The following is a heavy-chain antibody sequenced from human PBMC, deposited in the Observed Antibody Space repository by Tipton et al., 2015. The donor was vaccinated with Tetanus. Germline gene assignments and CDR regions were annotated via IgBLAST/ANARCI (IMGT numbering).Heavy chain of an antibody. Sequence: LRLSCTVSGSSISRSGHYWTWIRQPPGKEPEWVGYVYHSGATNYHPSLKSRHAISADTSKNQFSLNLRSVITADTAVYYCARANNEYPKKGPFDYWGQGILVIVSS. J-gene: IGHJ4*02. CDR3: ARANNEYPKKGPFDY. V-gene: IGHV4-61*08. CDR1: GSSISRSGHY. CDR2: VYHSGAT. D-gene: IGHD6-6*01.